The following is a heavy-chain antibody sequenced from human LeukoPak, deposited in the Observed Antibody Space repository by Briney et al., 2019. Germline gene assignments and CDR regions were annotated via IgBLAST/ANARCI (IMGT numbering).Heavy chain of an antibody. D-gene: IGHD2-15*01. CDR2: IYTSGST. CDR3: ARDSVVVGIGYYFDY. V-gene: IGHV4-4*07. J-gene: IGHJ4*02. CDR1: GGSISSYY. Sequence: SETLSLTCTVSGGSISSYYWSWIRQPAGKGLERIGRIYTSGSTNYSPSLKSRVTMSVDTSKNQFSLKLSSVTAADTAVYYCARDSVVVGIGYYFDYWGQGTLVTVSS.